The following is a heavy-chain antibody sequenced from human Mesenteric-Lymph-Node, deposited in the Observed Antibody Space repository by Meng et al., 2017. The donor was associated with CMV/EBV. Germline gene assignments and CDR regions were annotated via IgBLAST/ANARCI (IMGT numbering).Heavy chain of an antibody. Sequence: GESLKISCAASGFTFNNYAMRWFRQAPGKGLEWVSGISGRGGSTYYADSVKGRFTISRDNSKNTLHLQMNSLRAEDTAVYYCAKDGDSSGYYLGAFDIWGQGTMVTVSS. CDR3: AKDGDSSGYYLGAFDI. V-gene: IGHV3-23*01. D-gene: IGHD3-22*01. CDR2: ISGRGGST. J-gene: IGHJ3*02. CDR1: GFTFNNYA.